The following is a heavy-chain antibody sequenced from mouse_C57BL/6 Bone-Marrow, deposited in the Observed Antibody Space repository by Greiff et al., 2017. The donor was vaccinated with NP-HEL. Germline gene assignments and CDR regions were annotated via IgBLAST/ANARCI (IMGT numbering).Heavy chain of an antibody. J-gene: IGHJ1*03. V-gene: IGHV1-69*01. CDR1: GYTFTSYW. Sequence: QVQLQQPGAELVMPGASVKLSCKASGYTFTSYWMHWVKQRPGQGLEWIGEIDPSDSYTNYNQKFKGESTLTVDKSSSTAYMQLSSLTSEDSAVYYCASGAPYWYFDVWGTGTTVTVSS. CDR3: ASGAPYWYFDV. D-gene: IGHD3-1*01. CDR2: IDPSDSYT.